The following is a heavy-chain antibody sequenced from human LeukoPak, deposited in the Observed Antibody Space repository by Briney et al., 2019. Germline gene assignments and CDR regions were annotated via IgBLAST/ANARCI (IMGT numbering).Heavy chain of an antibody. D-gene: IGHD3-22*01. V-gene: IGHV3-30-3*01. CDR3: ARDGQYYDSSGYTDY. J-gene: IGHJ4*02. CDR2: ISYDGSNK. CDR1: GFTFSSYA. Sequence: PGRSLRLSCAASGFTFSSYAMHWARQAPGKGLEWVAVISYDGSNKYYADSVKGRFTISRDNSKNTLYLQMNSLRAEDTAVYYCARDGQYYDSSGYTDYWGQGTLVTVSS.